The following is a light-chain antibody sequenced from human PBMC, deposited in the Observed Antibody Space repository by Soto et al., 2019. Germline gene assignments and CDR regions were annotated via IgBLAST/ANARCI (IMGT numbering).Light chain of an antibody. CDR1: QGISSY. CDR3: GHLNSYSPYT. Sequence: DIQLTQSPSSLSASVGDRVTITCRASQGISSYLAWYQQKPGKAPKLLILDASTLQNGVPPRFSGSGSGTEYTLTTISRQPDEFETYYYGHLNSYSPYTFGPGTKVDIK. V-gene: IGKV1-9*01. CDR2: DAS. J-gene: IGKJ3*01.